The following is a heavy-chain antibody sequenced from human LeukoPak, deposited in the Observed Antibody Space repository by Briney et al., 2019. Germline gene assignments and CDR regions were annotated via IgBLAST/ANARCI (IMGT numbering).Heavy chain of an antibody. CDR2: MNPNSGNT. CDR3: ARGLFRIAAADNWFDP. V-gene: IGHV1-8*01. Sequence: GASVKVSCKASGYTFTSYDINWVRQATGQGLEWMGWMNPNSGNTGYAQKFQGRVTMTRNTSISTAYMELSSLRSEDTAVYYCARGLFRIAAADNWFDPWGQGTLVTVSS. J-gene: IGHJ5*02. D-gene: IGHD6-13*01. CDR1: GYTFTSYD.